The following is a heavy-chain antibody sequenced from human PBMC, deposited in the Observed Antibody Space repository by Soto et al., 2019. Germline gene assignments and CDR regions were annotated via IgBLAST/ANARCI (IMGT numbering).Heavy chain of an antibody. D-gene: IGHD3-3*01. CDR1: GGSISSGDYY. Sequence: QVQLQESGPGLVKHSQTLSLTCTVSGGSISSGDYYWSWIRQHPGKGLEWIGDIYCSGSTYYNPSLKSRVTIAVDTSKNQFSLKLSSVTAADTAVYYCARWWSGSRQGFDPWGQGTLVTVSS. CDR3: ARWWSGSRQGFDP. J-gene: IGHJ5*02. V-gene: IGHV4-31*03. CDR2: IYCSGST.